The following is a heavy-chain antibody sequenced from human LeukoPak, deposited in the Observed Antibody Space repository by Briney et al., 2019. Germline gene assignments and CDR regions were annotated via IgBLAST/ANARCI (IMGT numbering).Heavy chain of an antibody. J-gene: IGHJ4*02. Sequence: VASVKVSCKASGYSFTDYYIHWVRQAPGQGLEWMGWMSPSSGGTNYAHRFQGTITMTRDTSINTAYMEVASLRSDDTAVYYCARDAGNHYDFWNIYYYDSWGQGTLVTVSS. CDR1: GYSFTDYY. D-gene: IGHD3-3*01. CDR3: ARDAGNHYDFWNIYYYDS. V-gene: IGHV1-2*02. CDR2: MSPSSGGT.